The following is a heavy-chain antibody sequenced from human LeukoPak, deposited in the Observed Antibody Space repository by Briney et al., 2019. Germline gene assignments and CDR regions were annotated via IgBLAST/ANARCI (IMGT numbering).Heavy chain of an antibody. Sequence: GSLRLSCAASGFTFSSYWMSWIRQPPGKGLEWIGSIYYSGSTYYNPSLKSRVTISVDTSKNQFSLKLSSVTAADTAVYYCARLGSYYDSSGYYYDTYYFDYWGQGTLVTVSS. J-gene: IGHJ4*02. V-gene: IGHV4-39*01. CDR1: GFTFSSYW. CDR3: ARLGSYYDSSGYYYDTYYFDY. CDR2: IYYSGST. D-gene: IGHD3-22*01.